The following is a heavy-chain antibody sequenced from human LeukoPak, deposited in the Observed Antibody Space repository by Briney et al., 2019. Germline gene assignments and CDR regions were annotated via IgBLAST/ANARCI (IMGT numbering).Heavy chain of an antibody. CDR2: ISSSSSYI. CDR1: GFTVSSNY. Sequence: GGSLRLSCAASGFTVSSNYMSWVRQAPGKGLEWVSSISSSSSYIYYADSVKGRFTISRDNSKNTLYLQLNSLRTEDTAVYFCARGARGSGWRVFDIWGQGTMVTVSS. J-gene: IGHJ3*02. D-gene: IGHD6-19*01. CDR3: ARGARGSGWRVFDI. V-gene: IGHV3-21*01.